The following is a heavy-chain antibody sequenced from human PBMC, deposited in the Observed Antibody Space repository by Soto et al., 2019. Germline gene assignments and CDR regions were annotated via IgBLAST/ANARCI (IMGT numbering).Heavy chain of an antibody. J-gene: IGHJ6*03. CDR2: ISAYNGNT. D-gene: IGHD4-17*01. CDR1: GYTFTSYG. CDR3: ARVWDDYGDYVYYYYMDV. V-gene: IGHV1-18*01. Sequence: QVQLVQSGAEVKKPGASVKVSCKASGYTFTSYGISWVRQAPGQGLEWMGWISAYNGNTNYAQKLQGRVTMTTDTSTRTAYMELRSLRSDDTAVYYCARVWDDYGDYVYYYYMDVWGKGTTVTVSS.